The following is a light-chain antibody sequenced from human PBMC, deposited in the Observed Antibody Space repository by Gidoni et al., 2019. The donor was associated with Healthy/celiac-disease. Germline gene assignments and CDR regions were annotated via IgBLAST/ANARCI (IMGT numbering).Light chain of an antibody. CDR2: RNN. J-gene: IGLJ3*02. CDR1: SSNIGSNY. V-gene: IGLV1-47*01. Sequence: QSVLTQPPSASGTPGQRVTISCSGSSSNIGSNYVYWYQQLPGTAPQLLIYRNNQRPSGVPDQFSGSKAGTSASLAISGLRSEDEADYYCAAWDDSLSGEWVFGGGTKLTVL. CDR3: AAWDDSLSGEWV.